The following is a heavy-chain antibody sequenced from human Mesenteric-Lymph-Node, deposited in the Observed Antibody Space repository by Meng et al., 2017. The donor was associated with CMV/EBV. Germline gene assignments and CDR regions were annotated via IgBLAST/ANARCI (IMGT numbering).Heavy chain of an antibody. Sequence: GGSLRLSCAASGFTFSDFYMSWIRQAPGKGLEWVSYISSCGSTIYYADSVKGRFTISRDNAKNSLYLQMNSLRAEDTAVYYCARAAESDYYDRRTYYFDYWGQGTLVTVSS. CDR3: ARAAESDYYDRRTYYFDY. J-gene: IGHJ4*02. V-gene: IGHV3-11*04. CDR1: GFTFSDFY. D-gene: IGHD3-22*01. CDR2: ISSCGSTI.